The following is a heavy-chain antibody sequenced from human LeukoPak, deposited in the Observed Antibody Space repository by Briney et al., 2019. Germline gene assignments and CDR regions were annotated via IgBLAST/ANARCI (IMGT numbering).Heavy chain of an antibody. V-gene: IGHV3-33*06. CDR3: AKDQARNYYDSSGFDY. CDR2: IWYDGSNK. CDR1: GSTFSSYG. Sequence: GGSLRLSCAASGSTFSSYGMHWVRQAPGKGLEWVAVIWYDGSNKYYADSVKGRFTISRDNSKNTLYLQMNSLRAEDTAVYYCAKDQARNYYDSSGFDYWGQGTLVTVSS. J-gene: IGHJ4*02. D-gene: IGHD3-22*01.